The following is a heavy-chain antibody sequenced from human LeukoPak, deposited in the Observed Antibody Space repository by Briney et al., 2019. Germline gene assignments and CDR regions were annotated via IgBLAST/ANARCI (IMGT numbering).Heavy chain of an antibody. CDR2: IYSGGST. CDR3: ARDVGIVGADDAFDI. D-gene: IGHD1-26*01. CDR1: GFTVSSNY. Sequence: HPGGSLRLSCAASGFTVSSNYMSWVRQAPGKGLEWVSVIYSGGSTYYADSVKGRFTISRDNPKNTLYLQMNSLRAEDTAVYYCARDVGIVGADDAFDIWGQGTMVTVSS. J-gene: IGHJ3*02. V-gene: IGHV3-53*01.